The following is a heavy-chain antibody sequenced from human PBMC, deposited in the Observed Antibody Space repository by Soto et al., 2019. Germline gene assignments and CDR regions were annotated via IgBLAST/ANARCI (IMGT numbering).Heavy chain of an antibody. Sequence: EVQLVESGGGMVQPGGSLRVSCAASGFTLSSYSMHWVRQAPGKGLEWVSYISGGGGTIYYPDSVKGRFTISSDNAKNSRSVQMNSLRAEDTSVYFCARETGLRSSGWSYYFDFWGQGPRVTVSS. V-gene: IGHV3-48*01. CDR1: GFTLSSYS. D-gene: IGHD6-19*01. CDR3: ARETGLRSSGWSYYFDF. J-gene: IGHJ4*02. CDR2: ISGGGGTI.